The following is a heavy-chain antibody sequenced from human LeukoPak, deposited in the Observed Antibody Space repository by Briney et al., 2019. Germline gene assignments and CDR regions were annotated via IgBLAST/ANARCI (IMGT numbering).Heavy chain of an antibody. CDR1: GYSFTIYW. V-gene: IGHV5-51*03. CDR3: ARLDGNYSGYFDY. J-gene: IGHJ4*02. CDR2: IYPGDSDT. D-gene: IGHD1-26*01. Sequence: GESWKISCKGSGYSFTIYWIGWVRQIPGKGLEWMGIIYPGDSDTRYSPSFQGQVTLSVDKSISTAYLQWSSLKASDTAMYYCARLDGNYSGYFDYWGQGTLVTVSS.